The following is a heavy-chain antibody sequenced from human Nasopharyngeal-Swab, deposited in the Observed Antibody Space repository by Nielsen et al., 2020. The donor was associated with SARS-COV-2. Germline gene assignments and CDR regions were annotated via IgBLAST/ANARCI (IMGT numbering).Heavy chain of an antibody. V-gene: IGHV1-46*01. CDR3: GRDPAPLNGLPHLDY. D-gene: IGHD2-8*01. Sequence: ASVQVSCKSSGYTFTKYYMHWVRQAPGQGLEWMGIVNPTGGTTTYAQKFQGRVNMTRHSSTSTDYLDLSGLRSEDTAVYFCGRDPAPLNGLPHLDYWGQGTLVTVSS. J-gene: IGHJ4*02. CDR1: GYTFTKYY. CDR2: VNPTGGTT.